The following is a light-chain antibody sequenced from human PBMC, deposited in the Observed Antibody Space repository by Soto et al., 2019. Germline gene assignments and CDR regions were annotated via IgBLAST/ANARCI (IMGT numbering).Light chain of an antibody. Sequence: QSALTQPASVSGSPGQSITISCTGTSSDVGGYNYVSWYQQHPGKAPKLMIYEVSNRPSGVSNRFSGSKSGNTASLTISGLQPEDEADYYCGSYTSSSTLVFGGGTKLTVL. CDR3: GSYTSSSTLV. V-gene: IGLV2-14*01. J-gene: IGLJ2*01. CDR1: SSDVGGYNY. CDR2: EVS.